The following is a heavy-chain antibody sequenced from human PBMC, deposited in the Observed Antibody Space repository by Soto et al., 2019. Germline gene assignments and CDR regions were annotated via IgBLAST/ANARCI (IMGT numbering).Heavy chain of an antibody. D-gene: IGHD3-9*01. CDR1: GYSFTSYW. CDR3: ARIYYDILTGYPDLDY. J-gene: IGHJ4*02. Sequence: GESLKISCKGSGYSFTSYWIGLVRQMPGKGLEWMGIIYPGDSDTRYSPSFQGQVTISADKSISTAYLQWSSLKASDTAMYYCARIYYDILTGYPDLDYWGQGTLVTVSS. CDR2: IYPGDSDT. V-gene: IGHV5-51*01.